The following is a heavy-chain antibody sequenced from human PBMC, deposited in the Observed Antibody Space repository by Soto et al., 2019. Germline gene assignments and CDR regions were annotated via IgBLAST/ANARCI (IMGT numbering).Heavy chain of an antibody. V-gene: IGHV4-39*01. CDR1: VGSISDDTYY. CDR3: ARVSGIYYYGMDV. D-gene: IGHD3-10*01. Sequence: SQTLSLTCTVSVGSISDDTYYWGWIRQPPEKGLEWIGRMYYSGTSSYNPSLKSRVSMSVDTSKKQLSLRLTSVTAADTAVYYCARVSGIYYYGMDVWGQGTTVT. CDR2: MYYSGTS. J-gene: IGHJ6*02.